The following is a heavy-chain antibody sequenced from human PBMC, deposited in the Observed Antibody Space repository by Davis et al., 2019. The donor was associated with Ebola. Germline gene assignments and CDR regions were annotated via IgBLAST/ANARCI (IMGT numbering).Heavy chain of an antibody. Sequence: GESLKISCAASEFTFSSYSMNWVRQAPGKGLEWVSSISSSSSYIYYADSVKGRFTISRDNAKNSLYLQMNSLRAEDTAVYYCARGSGSYYSYYFDYWGQGTLVTVSS. J-gene: IGHJ4*02. CDR3: ARGSGSYYSYYFDY. CDR2: ISSSSSYI. CDR1: EFTFSSYS. V-gene: IGHV3-21*01. D-gene: IGHD3-10*01.